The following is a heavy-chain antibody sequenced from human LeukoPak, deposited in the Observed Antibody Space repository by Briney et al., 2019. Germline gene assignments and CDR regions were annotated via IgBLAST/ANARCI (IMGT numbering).Heavy chain of an antibody. CDR1: GFSFSSFT. CDR2: IGGRGGST. Sequence: GGSLRLSCAASGFSFSSFTMTWVRQAPGKGLEWVSAIGGRGGSTYYADSLEGRFTIARDNSKDMVYLQMNSLKVKDTATYYCGKEGGAWGQGTKVTVSS. D-gene: IGHD3-16*01. J-gene: IGHJ5*02. CDR3: GKEGGA. V-gene: IGHV3-23*01.